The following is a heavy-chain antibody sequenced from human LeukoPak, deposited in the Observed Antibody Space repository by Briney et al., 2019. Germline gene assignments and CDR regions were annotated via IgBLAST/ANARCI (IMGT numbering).Heavy chain of an antibody. CDR2: IYTSGST. J-gene: IGHJ4*02. CDR1: GGSISSGSYY. D-gene: IGHD3-3*01. Sequence: SQTLSLTCTVSGGSISSGSYYWSWIRQPAGKGLEWIGRIYTSGSTNYNPSLKSRLTISVATSKNQFSLKLSSVTAADTAVYYCARASIFWGFSFGDYWGQGTLVTVSS. CDR3: ARASIFWGFSFGDY. V-gene: IGHV4-61*02.